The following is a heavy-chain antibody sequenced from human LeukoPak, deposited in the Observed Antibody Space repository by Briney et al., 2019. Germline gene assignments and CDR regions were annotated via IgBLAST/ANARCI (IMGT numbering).Heavy chain of an antibody. V-gene: IGHV4-34*01. CDR2: INHSGST. Sequence: SETLSLTCAVYGGSFSGYYWSWIRQPPGKGLEWIGEINHSGSTNYNPSLKSRVTISVDTSKNQFSLKLSSVTAADTAVYYCARAASSSWYMGGYFDYWGQGTLVTVSS. J-gene: IGHJ4*02. CDR1: GGSFSGYY. CDR3: ARAASSSWYMGGYFDY. D-gene: IGHD6-13*01.